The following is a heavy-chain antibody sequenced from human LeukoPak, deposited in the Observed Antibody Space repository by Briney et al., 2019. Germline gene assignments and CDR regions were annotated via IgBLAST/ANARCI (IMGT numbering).Heavy chain of an antibody. V-gene: IGHV3-23*01. CDR3: AKGNGYSYGRYYFDY. Sequence: SGGSLRLSCAASGFTFSSYWMHWVRQAPGKGLVWVSAITASGGNTYYADSVKGRFTISRDNSKNTLYLQVNSLRAEDTAVYYCAKGNGYSYGRYYFDYWGQGTLVTVSS. J-gene: IGHJ4*02. CDR1: GFTFSSYW. CDR2: ITASGGNT. D-gene: IGHD5-18*01.